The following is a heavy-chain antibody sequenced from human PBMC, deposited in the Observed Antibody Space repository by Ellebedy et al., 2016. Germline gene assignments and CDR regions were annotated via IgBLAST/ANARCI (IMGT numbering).Heavy chain of an antibody. CDR2: IYYSGST. Sequence: SETLSLXXTVSGGSISSSSYYWGWIRQPPGKGLEWIGSIYYSGSTYYNPSLKSRVTISVDTSKNQFSLKLSSVTAADTAVYYCARVDSSGSIPDAILWPWGQGTLVTVSS. D-gene: IGHD3-22*01. CDR3: ARVDSSGSIPDAILWP. J-gene: IGHJ4*02. CDR1: GGSISSSSYY. V-gene: IGHV4-39*07.